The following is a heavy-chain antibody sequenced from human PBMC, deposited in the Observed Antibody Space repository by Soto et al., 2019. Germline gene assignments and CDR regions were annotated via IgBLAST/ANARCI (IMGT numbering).Heavy chain of an antibody. CDR2: FHYGEKT. J-gene: IGHJ6*02. V-gene: IGHV4-39*01. CDR3: ARLGGFCGSSNCNGYYAMDV. Sequence: QLQLQELGPGLVKPSETLSLTCTVSGGSITSGPYSWGWIRQPPGEGLEWIGTFHYGEKTYYNPSLGSRVTISVDTSQNQFSLKVTSVTVTDSAVYYCARLGGFCGSSNCNGYYAMDVWGQGTTVTVSS. D-gene: IGHD1-1*01. CDR1: GGSITSGPYS.